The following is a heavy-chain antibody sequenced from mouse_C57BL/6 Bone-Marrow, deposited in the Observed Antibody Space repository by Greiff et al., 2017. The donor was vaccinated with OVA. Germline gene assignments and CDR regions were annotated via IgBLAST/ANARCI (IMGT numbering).Heavy chain of an antibody. V-gene: IGHV1-64*01. CDR1: GYTFTSYW. CDR3: ARRRGLDV. Sequence: QVQLKESGAELVKPGASVKLSCKASGYTFTSYWMHWVKQRPGQGLEWIGMIHPNSGSTNYNEKFKSKATLSVDKSSSTAYMQLSSLTSEDSAVYYCARRRGLDVWGTGTTVTVSS. CDR2: IHPNSGST. J-gene: IGHJ1*03.